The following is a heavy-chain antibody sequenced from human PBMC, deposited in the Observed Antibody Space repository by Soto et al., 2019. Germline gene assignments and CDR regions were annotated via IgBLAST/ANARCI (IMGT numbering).Heavy chain of an antibody. Sequence: SETLSLTCAVSSGSISGSNWWSWVRQPPGKGLEWIGEIYHSGSTNYNPSLKSRVTISVDKSKNQFSLKLSSVTAADTAVYYCARILPDYDILTGYYTRAFDIWGQGTMVTV. V-gene: IGHV4-4*02. CDR1: SGSISGSNW. CDR3: ARILPDYDILTGYYTRAFDI. D-gene: IGHD3-9*01. J-gene: IGHJ3*02. CDR2: IYHSGST.